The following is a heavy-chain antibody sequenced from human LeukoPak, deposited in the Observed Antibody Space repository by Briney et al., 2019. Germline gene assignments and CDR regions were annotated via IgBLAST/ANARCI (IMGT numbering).Heavy chain of an antibody. J-gene: IGHJ4*02. CDR1: GFTFNTYA. D-gene: IGHD3-10*01. CDR2: ISGRGVST. V-gene: IGHV3-23*01. Sequence: PGRSLRLSCAVSGFTFNTYAMNWVRQVPGKGLEWVSSISGRGVSTYYPDSVRGRFTISKDSSTNTLYLHMNSLRAEDTAVYYCAKGRSEGSGTYYPSFDDWGQGTLVTVSS. CDR3: AKGRSEGSGTYYPSFDD.